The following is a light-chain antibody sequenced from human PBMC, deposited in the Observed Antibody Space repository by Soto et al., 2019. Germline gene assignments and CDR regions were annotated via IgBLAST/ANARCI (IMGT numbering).Light chain of an antibody. Sequence: MTQSPSSLSASTGDRFTITCRASQGISSYLAWYQQKPGQSPRLLIYDTSTRATGIPARFSGSGSGTEFTLTISSLQSEDCAIYYCQQYHTWPITFGGGTKVDIK. CDR3: QQYHTWPIT. J-gene: IGKJ4*01. CDR2: DTS. CDR1: QGISSY. V-gene: IGKV3-15*01.